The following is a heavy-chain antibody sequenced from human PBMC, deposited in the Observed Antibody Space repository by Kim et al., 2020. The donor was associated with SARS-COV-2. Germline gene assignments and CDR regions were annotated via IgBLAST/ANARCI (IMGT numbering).Heavy chain of an antibody. J-gene: IGHJ4*02. D-gene: IGHD6-19*01. CDR1: GFTFSSYA. Sequence: GGSLRLSCSASGFTFSSYAMHWVRQAPGKGLECVSGISTNGGSTYYADSVKDRFIISRDNSRNMLNLQMNSLRSEDTAVYYCVKERTSGWYDFDYWGQGTLVTLS. CDR3: VKERTSGWYDFDY. CDR2: ISTNGGST. V-gene: IGHV3-64D*06.